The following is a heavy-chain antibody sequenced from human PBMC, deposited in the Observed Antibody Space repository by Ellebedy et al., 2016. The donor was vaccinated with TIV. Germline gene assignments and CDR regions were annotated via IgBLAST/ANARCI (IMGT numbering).Heavy chain of an antibody. CDR3: ARETTVTTSEWFDP. CDR2: INPSGGST. V-gene: IGHV1-46*04. J-gene: IGHJ5*02. Sequence: AASVKVSCKASGYTFSSYYMHWARQAPGQGLEWMGIINPSGGSTTYAQNLQGRVTMTRDTSTTTVYMELSSLRSEDTAVYYCARETTVTTSEWFDPWGQGTLVTVSS. D-gene: IGHD4-17*01. CDR1: GYTFSSYY.